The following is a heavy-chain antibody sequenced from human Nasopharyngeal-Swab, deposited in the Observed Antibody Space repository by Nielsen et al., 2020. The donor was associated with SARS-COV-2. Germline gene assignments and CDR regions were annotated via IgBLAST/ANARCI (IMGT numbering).Heavy chain of an antibody. D-gene: IGHD3-3*01. Sequence: GGSLRLSCAASGFTFSSYNMNWVRQAPGKGLEWVSSISSSSTYIYYADSVKGRFTISRDSAKNSLYLQMNSLRAEDTAVYYCARDGLDYDFWSAYFMDVWGQGTTVTVPS. CDR3: ARDGLDYDFWSAYFMDV. CDR1: GFTFSSYN. J-gene: IGHJ6*02. V-gene: IGHV3-21*01. CDR2: ISSSSTYI.